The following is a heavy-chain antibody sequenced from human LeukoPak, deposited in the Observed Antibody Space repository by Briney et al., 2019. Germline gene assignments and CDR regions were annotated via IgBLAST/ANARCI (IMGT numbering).Heavy chain of an antibody. CDR2: INAGNGNT. CDR1: GYTFTSYA. V-gene: IGHV1-3*03. CDR3: ARGRYGDEFDY. J-gene: IGHJ4*02. D-gene: IGHD4-17*01. Sequence: ASVKVSRKASGYTFTSYAMHWVRQAPGQRLEWMGWINAGNGNTKYSQEFQGRVTITRDTSASTAYMELSSLRSEDMAVYYCARGRYGDEFDYWGQGTLVTVSS.